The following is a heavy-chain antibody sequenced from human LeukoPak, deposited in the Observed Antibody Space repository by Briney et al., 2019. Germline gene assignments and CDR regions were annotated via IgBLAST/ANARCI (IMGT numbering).Heavy chain of an antibody. D-gene: IGHD4-4*01. J-gene: IGHJ4*02. V-gene: IGHV3-23*01. Sequence: PGGSLRLSCAASGFTFSNYAMRWVRQAPGKGLEWVSAISGSGGSTYYADSVKGRFTISRDNSKNTLYLQMNSLRAEDTAVYYCAKGGYSNYRFNSDYWGQGTLVTVSS. CDR3: AKGGYSNYRFNSDY. CDR1: GFTFSNYA. CDR2: ISGSGGST.